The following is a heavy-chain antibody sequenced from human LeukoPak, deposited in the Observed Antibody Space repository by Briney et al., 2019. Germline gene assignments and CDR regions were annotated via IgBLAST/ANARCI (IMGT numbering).Heavy chain of an antibody. J-gene: IGHJ4*02. D-gene: IGHD6-13*01. CDR1: GGTFNTYA. CDR3: ARDRTAAAGVYYFDY. CDR2: ISAYNGNT. V-gene: IGHV1-18*01. Sequence: ASVKVSCKASGGTFNTYAISWVRQAPGQGLEWMGWISAYNGNTNYAQKLQGRVTMTTDTSTSTAYMELRSLRSDDTAVYYCARDRTAAAGVYYFDYWGQGTLVTVSS.